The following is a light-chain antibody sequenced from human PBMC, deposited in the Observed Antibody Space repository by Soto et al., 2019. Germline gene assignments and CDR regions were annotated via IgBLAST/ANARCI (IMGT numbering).Light chain of an antibody. CDR1: QSVGRNY. Sequence: EIVLTQSPGTLSLSPGERATLSCRASQSVGRNYLAWYQQKPGQAPRLFIYDTSTRATGISDRFSGSGSGTDFTLTISRLEPEDFAVYYCQQYGSSPLFTFGPGTRVDFK. CDR3: QQYGSSPLFT. V-gene: IGKV3-20*01. CDR2: DTS. J-gene: IGKJ3*01.